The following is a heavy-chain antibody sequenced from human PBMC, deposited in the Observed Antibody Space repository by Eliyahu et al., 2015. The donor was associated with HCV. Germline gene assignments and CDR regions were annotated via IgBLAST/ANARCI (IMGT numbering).Heavy chain of an antibody. V-gene: IGHV1-69*04. CDR1: GDXFXXYA. CDR2: ITPIVAVA. CDR3: ARDTIGLVMDAPKGLDP. J-gene: IGHJ5*02. Sequence: QVQLVQSGAEVKKPGSSVXVSCKASGDXFXXYAFSXXRQAPPPRPPPPARITPIVAVANYAXNLQGRLTITADTSTNTAYMELSSLRSEDTAVYYCARDTIGLVMDAPKGLDPWGPGTLVTV. D-gene: IGHD3/OR15-3a*01.